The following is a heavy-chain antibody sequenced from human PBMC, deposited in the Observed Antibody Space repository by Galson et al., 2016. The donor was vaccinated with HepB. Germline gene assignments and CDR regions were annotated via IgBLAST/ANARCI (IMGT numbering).Heavy chain of an antibody. Sequence: SETLSLTCTVSGVSVSRSTYYWSWIRQPPGKGLEWIGYMLHSGNTNYNPSLKSRVTMSVDTSKNQFSLNLSSVTAADTAVYYCARVGYASGWYPPFNWLDPWGQGILVTSPQ. V-gene: IGHV4-61*01. D-gene: IGHD6-19*01. CDR2: MLHSGNT. J-gene: IGHJ5*02. CDR1: GVSVSRSTYY. CDR3: ARVGYASGWYPPFNWLDP.